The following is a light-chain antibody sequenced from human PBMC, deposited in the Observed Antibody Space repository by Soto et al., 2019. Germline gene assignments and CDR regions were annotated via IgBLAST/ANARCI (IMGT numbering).Light chain of an antibody. V-gene: IGKV1-12*01. Sequence: DIQMTQSPSSVSASVGDRVTITCRASQDISSYLAWYQQKPGKAPNLLIYAASSLHSGVPSRFGGSGSGTDFTLTISSLQPEDFATYYCQQANSFPLTFGGGTKVEIK. CDR1: QDISSY. J-gene: IGKJ4*01. CDR2: AAS. CDR3: QQANSFPLT.